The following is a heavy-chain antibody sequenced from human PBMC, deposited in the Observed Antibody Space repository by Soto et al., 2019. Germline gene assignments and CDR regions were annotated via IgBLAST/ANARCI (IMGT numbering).Heavy chain of an antibody. CDR3: ARGAVIRRGYSYGSDAFDT. J-gene: IGHJ3*02. CDR2: ISPIMGAA. V-gene: IGHV1-69*01. D-gene: IGHD5-18*01. Sequence: QVQLVQSGAEVKKPGSSVKVSCKTSGGTFSGYAISWVRQAPGQGIEWMGGISPIMGAANYAQNFQGRVTITADESTSTAYMELSSLRSEATAVYYCARGAVIRRGYSYGSDAFDTWGQGTMVTVSS. CDR1: GGTFSGYA.